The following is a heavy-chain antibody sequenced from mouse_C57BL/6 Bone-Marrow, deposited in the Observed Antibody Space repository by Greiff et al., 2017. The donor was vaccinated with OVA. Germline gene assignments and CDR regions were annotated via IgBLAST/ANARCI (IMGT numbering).Heavy chain of an antibody. Sequence: QVQLQQPGAELVKPGASVKLSCKASGYTFTSYWMHWVKQRPGQGLEWIGMIHPNSGSTNYNEKFKSRATLTVDKSSSTTYMQLSSLTSEDSAVCYCSTIYYDYYDAMDYWGQGTSVTVSS. CDR2: IHPNSGST. CDR3: STIYYDYYDAMDY. J-gene: IGHJ4*01. CDR1: GYTFTSYW. D-gene: IGHD2-4*01. V-gene: IGHV1-64*01.